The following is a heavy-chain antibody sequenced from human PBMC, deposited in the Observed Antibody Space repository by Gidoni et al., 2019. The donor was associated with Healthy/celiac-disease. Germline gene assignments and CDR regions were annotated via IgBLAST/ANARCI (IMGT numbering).Heavy chain of an antibody. D-gene: IGHD3-22*01. Sequence: EVQLVESGGGLVPPGRSLRLSCAASGFTFADYAMTWVRQAPGKGLEWVSGISWNSGCIGYEDSVKGRFTISRDNAKNSLYLQMNILRAEDTALYYCAKVHYYYDSSGRDLYYFDYWGQGTLVTVSS. V-gene: IGHV3-9*01. CDR3: AKVHYYYDSSGRDLYYFDY. CDR1: GFTFADYA. J-gene: IGHJ4*02. CDR2: ISWNSGCI.